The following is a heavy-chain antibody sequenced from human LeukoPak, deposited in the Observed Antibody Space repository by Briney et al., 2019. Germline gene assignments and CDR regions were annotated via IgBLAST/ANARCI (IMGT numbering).Heavy chain of an antibody. D-gene: IGHD3-22*01. V-gene: IGHV6-1*01. CDR2: TYYRSKWYN. J-gene: IGHJ4*02. CDR3: ARVGFYDSSGYLHYYFDY. Sequence: SETLSLTCTVSGGSISSYYWSWIRQSPSRGLEWLGRTYYRSKWYNDYAVSVKSRITINPDTSKNQFSLQLNSVTPEDTAVYYCARVGFYDSSGYLHYYFDYWGQGTLVTVSS. CDR1: GGSISSYY.